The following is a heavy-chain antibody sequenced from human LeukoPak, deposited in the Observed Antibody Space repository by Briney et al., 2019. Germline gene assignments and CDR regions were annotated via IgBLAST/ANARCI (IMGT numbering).Heavy chain of an antibody. Sequence: PSETLSLTCTVSRCSINNYYWSWIRQPPGKGQEWIGYIYYSGSTNYNPSLKGRVTISVDTSKNQFSLMLSSVTAADTAIYYCAKYHFASATISYWGQGTLVTVSS. CDR3: AKYHFASATISY. CDR2: IYYSGST. J-gene: IGHJ4*02. V-gene: IGHV4-59*08. D-gene: IGHD3-10*01. CDR1: RCSINNYY.